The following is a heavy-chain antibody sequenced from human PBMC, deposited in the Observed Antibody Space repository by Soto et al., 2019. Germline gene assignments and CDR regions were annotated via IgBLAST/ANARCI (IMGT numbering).Heavy chain of an antibody. Sequence: HVQLVQSGAEVKKPGASLKVSCKASGYTFISYGVSWVRQAPGQGLEWLGWISPYNGNTNYAQKFQGRITMTKDTSTGTVYMDLGSLRTDGTAVYYWAGDQTKWLTDAFDIWGQGTMVVVSS. V-gene: IGHV1-18*01. J-gene: IGHJ3*02. CDR1: GYTFISYG. CDR2: ISPYNGNT. CDR3: AGDQTKWLTDAFDI. D-gene: IGHD5-12*01.